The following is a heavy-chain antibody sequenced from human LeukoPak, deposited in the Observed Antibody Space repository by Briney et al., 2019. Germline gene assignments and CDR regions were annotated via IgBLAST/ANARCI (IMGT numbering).Heavy chain of an antibody. Sequence: ASVKVSCKASGYTFTGYYMHWVRQAPGQGLEWMGWIKPNSGGTNYAQKFQGRVTMTRDTSISTAYMELSRLRSDDTAVYYCASLSSNYYDSSGFDYWGQGTLVTVSS. CDR1: GYTFTGYY. D-gene: IGHD3-22*01. V-gene: IGHV1-2*02. CDR2: IKPNSGGT. CDR3: ASLSSNYYDSSGFDY. J-gene: IGHJ4*02.